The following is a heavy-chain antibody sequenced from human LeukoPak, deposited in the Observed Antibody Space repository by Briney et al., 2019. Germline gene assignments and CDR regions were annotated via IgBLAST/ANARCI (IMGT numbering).Heavy chain of an antibody. CDR2: ISYDGNNK. J-gene: IGHJ1*01. D-gene: IGHD3-10*01. CDR1: GFTFSSFV. V-gene: IGHV3-30-3*01. Sequence: GGSLRLSCAASGFTFSSFVMHWVRQAPGKGLEWVAVISYDGNNKYYADSVKGRFTISRDNSKNTLYLQMNSLRAEDTAVFYCARDRGVVISALSGYFQHWGQGTLVTVSS. CDR3: ARDRGVVISALSGYFQH.